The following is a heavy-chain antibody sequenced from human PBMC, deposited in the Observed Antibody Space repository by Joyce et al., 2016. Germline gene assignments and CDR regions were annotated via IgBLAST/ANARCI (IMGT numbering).Heavy chain of an antibody. CDR3: AKDQDYGDYSVDY. Sequence: EVQLLESGGGLVQPGGSLRLSCAASRFAFSSYAMSWVRQAPGKGLEWVSTISSSGGSTYYADSVKGRFTISRDNSENTLYLQMNSLRAGDTAVYYCAKDQDYGDYSVDYWAREPWSPSPQ. V-gene: IGHV3-23*01. CDR2: ISSSGGST. J-gene: IGHJ4*02. D-gene: IGHD4-17*01. CDR1: RFAFSSYA.